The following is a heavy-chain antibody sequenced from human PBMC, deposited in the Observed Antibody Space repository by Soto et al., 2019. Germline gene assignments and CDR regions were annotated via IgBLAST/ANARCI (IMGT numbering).Heavy chain of an antibody. CDR3: TRGMDI. CDR2: VRPDGSDK. Sequence: EVQLVESGGGLVQPGVSLRLSCAASGFTFSAYCMNGVRQAPGKRPELVANVRPDGSDKYYVDSVKGRFTISRDNAKNSLYLQMNSLSVEDKAIYDCTRGMDIWGQWTTATVSS. CDR1: GFTFSAYC. J-gene: IGHJ6*02. V-gene: IGHV3-7*05.